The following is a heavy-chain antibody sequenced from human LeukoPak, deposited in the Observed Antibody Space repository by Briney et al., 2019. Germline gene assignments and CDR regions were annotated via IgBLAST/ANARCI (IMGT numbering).Heavy chain of an antibody. Sequence: GGSLRLSFAASGFTFSSYAMHWGRPAPGKGLEGVAVISYDGSNKYYSDSVKGRFTISRDNSKNTLYLQMNSLRAEDTAVYYCARYTIPYYDSSGPFDYWGQGTLVTVSS. CDR2: ISYDGSNK. CDR1: GFTFSSYA. D-gene: IGHD3-22*01. V-gene: IGHV3-30-3*01. J-gene: IGHJ4*02. CDR3: ARYTIPYYDSSGPFDY.